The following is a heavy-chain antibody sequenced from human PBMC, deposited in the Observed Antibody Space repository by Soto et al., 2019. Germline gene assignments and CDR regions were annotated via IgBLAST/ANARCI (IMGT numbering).Heavy chain of an antibody. D-gene: IGHD2-2*01. CDR2: IIPIFGTA. V-gene: IGHV1-69*13. CDR1: GGTFSSYA. Sequence: SVKVSCKASGGTFSSYAISWVRQAPGQGLEWMGGIIPIFGTANYAQKFQGRVTITADESTSTAYMELSSLRSEDTAVYYCGTYQLREHFDYWGQGTLVTVSS. J-gene: IGHJ4*02. CDR3: GTYQLREHFDY.